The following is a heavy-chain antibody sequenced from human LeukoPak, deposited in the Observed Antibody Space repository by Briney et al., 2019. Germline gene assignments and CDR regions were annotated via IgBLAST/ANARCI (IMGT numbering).Heavy chain of an antibody. D-gene: IGHD6-19*01. CDR2: IYYSGST. J-gene: IGHJ4*02. Sequence: KSSETLSLTCTVSGGSISSHYWSWIRQPPGKGMEWIGYIYYSGSTNYNPSLKSRATVSLDTSKNQFSLRLTSVTAADTAVYYCVMTQKWLAFDYWGQGILVTVSS. CDR3: VMTQKWLAFDY. CDR1: GGSISSHY. V-gene: IGHV4-59*08.